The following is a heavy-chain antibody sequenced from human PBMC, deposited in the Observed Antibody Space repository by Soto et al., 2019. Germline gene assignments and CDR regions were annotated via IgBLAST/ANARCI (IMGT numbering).Heavy chain of an antibody. CDR1: SPSITSGGYS. Sequence: SETLSLTCAVSSPSITSGGYSWNRIRHTEVKGLGWIGYIYHSGSTYYSPTLKTRVPVSVDRSKNQFSLKLSSVTAADMAVYYGARSGYSGYDLNYWGQGTLVTVS. CDR3: ARSGYSGYDLNY. V-gene: IGHV4-30-2*01. J-gene: IGHJ4*02. D-gene: IGHD5-12*01. CDR2: IYHSGST.